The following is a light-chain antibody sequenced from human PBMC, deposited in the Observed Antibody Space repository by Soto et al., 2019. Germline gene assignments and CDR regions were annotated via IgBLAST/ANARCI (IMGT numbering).Light chain of an antibody. J-gene: IGLJ2*01. CDR3: AVWDDSLNGVV. V-gene: IGLV1-44*01. CDR1: TSNIGINT. Sequence: QPVLTQPPSASGTPGQRVTISCSGSTSNIGINTVTWYQQLPGTAPKLLIYSNDRRPSGVPDRFSGSKSGTSASLAISGLQPDFEADYYCAVWDDSLNGVVFGGGTQLTVL. CDR2: SND.